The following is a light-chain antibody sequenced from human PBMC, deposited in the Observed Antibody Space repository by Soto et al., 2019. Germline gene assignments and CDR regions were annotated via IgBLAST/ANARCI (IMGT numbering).Light chain of an antibody. CDR1: ESVSSN. V-gene: IGKV3-15*01. Sequence: VMTQSPDTLSVSPGERGTLSCRASESVSSNVAWYQQRPGQAPRLLIYGASTRATDTPVRFRGSGSGTEFTLTISSLQSEDLGVYYCQQYNNWPPSIIFGQRTRLEIK. CDR2: GAS. CDR3: QQYNNWPPSII. J-gene: IGKJ5*01.